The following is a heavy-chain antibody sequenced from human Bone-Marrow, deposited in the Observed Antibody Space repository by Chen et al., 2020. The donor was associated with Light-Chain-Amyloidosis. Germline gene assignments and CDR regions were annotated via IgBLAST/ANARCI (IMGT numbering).Heavy chain of an antibody. V-gene: IGHV3-23*04. CDR2: ARGVDVPT. CDR1: GFTFSNYA. J-gene: IGHJ4*02. Sequence: VQLVEAGGGLVQPGGSLRLSCVGSGFTFSNYAMTWVRQAPGKGLEWASFARGVDVPTYYADSVRGRFTIYRDNSKNTLYLQMNSLRPEDSAVYYCAKDRCTSISCSDLDYWGQGTLVTVSS. D-gene: IGHD2-2*01. CDR3: AKDRCTSISCSDLDY.